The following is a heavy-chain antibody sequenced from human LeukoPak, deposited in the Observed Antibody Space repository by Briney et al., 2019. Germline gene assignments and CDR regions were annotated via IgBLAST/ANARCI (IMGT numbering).Heavy chain of an antibody. CDR1: GGSISSSSYY. CDR2: IYYSGST. CDR3: ARRGGERWYYGSKIALDY. J-gene: IGHJ4*02. D-gene: IGHD3-10*01. V-gene: IGHV4-39*01. Sequence: SETLSLTCTVSGGSISSSSYYWGWIRQPPGKGLEWIGSIYYSGSTYYNPSLKSRVTISVDTSKNQFSLKLSSVTAADTAVYYCARRGGERWYYGSKIALDYWGQGTLVTVSS.